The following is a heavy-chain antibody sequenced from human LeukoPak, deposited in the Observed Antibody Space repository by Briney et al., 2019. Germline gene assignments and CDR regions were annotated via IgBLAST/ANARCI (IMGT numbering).Heavy chain of an antibody. CDR1: GGSISSGGYY. D-gene: IGHD3-22*01. CDR2: IYYSGST. Sequence: SQNLSLTCTVSGGSISSGGYYWRWIRQHPGKGLEWIGYIYYSGSTYYNPSLKSRVTISVDTSKNQFSLKLSSVTAADTAVYYCARDSYDSSGYYFPFDYWGQGTLVTVSS. J-gene: IGHJ4*02. V-gene: IGHV4-31*03. CDR3: ARDSYDSSGYYFPFDY.